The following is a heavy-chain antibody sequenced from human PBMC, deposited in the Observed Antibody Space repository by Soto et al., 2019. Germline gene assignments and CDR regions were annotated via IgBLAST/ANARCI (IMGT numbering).Heavy chain of an antibody. V-gene: IGHV3-23*01. CDR1: RFTFSSYA. J-gene: IGHJ3*02. CDR2: ISGSGGST. CDR3: AKESSRNIVVVPAAMEEEWRTDAFDI. D-gene: IGHD2-2*01. Sequence: GGSLRLSCAASRFTFSSYAMSWVRQAPGKGLEWVSAISGSGGSTYYADSVKGRFTISRDNSKNTLYLQMNSLRAEDTAVYYCAKESSRNIVVVPAAMEEEWRTDAFDIWGQGTMVTVSS.